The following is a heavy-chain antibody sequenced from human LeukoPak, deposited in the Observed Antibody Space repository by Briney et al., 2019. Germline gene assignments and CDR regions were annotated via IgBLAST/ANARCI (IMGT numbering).Heavy chain of an antibody. D-gene: IGHD3-3*01. CDR2: ISSSGSTI. V-gene: IGHV3-48*03. CDR1: GFTFSSYE. J-gene: IGHJ4*02. CDR3: ARGGGFWSGYYTPTFDY. Sequence: GGSLRLSCAASGFTFSSYEMNWVRQAPGKGLEWVSYISSSGSTIYCADSVKGRFTISRDNAKNSLYLQMNSLRAEDTAVYYCARGGGFWSGYYTPTFDYWGQGTLVTVSS.